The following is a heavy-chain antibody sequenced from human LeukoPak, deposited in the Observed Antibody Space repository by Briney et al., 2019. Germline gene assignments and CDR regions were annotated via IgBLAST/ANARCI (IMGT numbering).Heavy chain of an antibody. V-gene: IGHV1-8*01. D-gene: IGHD2-2*01. CDR1: GYTFTSYD. J-gene: IGHJ6*02. CDR2: VNPNSGNT. CDR3: ARLGYCSSTSCYLGSYYYYYGMDV. Sequence: ASVKVSCKASGYTFTSYDISWVRQAAGQGLEWMGWVNPNSGNTGYAQKFKGRVTMTGNTCISTAYMELSSLRSDDTAVYYCARLGYCSSTSCYLGSYYYYYGMDVWGQGTTVTVSS.